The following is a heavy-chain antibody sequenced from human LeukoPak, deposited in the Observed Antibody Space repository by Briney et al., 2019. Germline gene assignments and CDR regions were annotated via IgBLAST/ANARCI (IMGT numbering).Heavy chain of an antibody. J-gene: IGHJ4*02. CDR2: INTNTEKS. Sequence: ASVKVSCKASGYSITNYAILWVRQAPGQGLEWMGWINTNTEKSTYAPGFTGRYVFSLDSSVDTAYLQISSLKAEDTALYYCATGGGYRFAYWGQGTLVTVSS. CDR3: ATGGGYRFAY. CDR1: GYSITNYA. V-gene: IGHV7-4-1*02. D-gene: IGHD6-25*01.